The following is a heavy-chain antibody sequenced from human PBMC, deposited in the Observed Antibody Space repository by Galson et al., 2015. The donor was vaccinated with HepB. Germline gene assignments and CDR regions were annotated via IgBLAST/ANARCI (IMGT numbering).Heavy chain of an antibody. V-gene: IGHV3-74*01. Sequence: SLRLSCAVSGFTFSSYWMHWVRQAPGKGPVWVSRIKSDGSSTRYADSVKGRFTISRDDAKNTLYLQMNSLRADDTALYYCARASSVNGNYVNFDYWGQGTLVTVSS. D-gene: IGHD4-17*01. CDR2: IKSDGSST. J-gene: IGHJ4*02. CDR3: ARASSVNGNYVNFDY. CDR1: GFTFSSYW.